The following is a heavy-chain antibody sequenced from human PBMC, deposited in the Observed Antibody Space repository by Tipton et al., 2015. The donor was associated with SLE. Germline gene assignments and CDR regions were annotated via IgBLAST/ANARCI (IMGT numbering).Heavy chain of an antibody. Sequence: TLSLTCAVSGGSISSSDHYWGWIRQPPGKGFEWIGSIYYNGTTYHNPALKSRVTTSMATSRNQFSLKLSSVTAADTAVYFCARRGVYGSAMWDWFDPWGQGTLVTVSS. CDR3: ARRGVYGSAMWDWFDP. V-gene: IGHV4-39*07. CDR2: IYYNGTT. CDR1: GGSISSSDHY. D-gene: IGHD3-10*01. J-gene: IGHJ5*02.